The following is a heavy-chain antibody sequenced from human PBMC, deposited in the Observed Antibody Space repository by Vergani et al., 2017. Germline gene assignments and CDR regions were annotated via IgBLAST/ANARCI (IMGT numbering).Heavy chain of an antibody. D-gene: IGHD6-19*01. CDR2: IYYSGST. CDR3: ARHSTVEWLVKLGWIVP. V-gene: IGHV4-39*01. CDR1: GASIRSSNYY. Sequence: QLQLQESGPGLVKPSATLSLTCSVSGASIRSSNYYWGWIRQPPGKGLEWIASIYYSGSTYYNPSLKSRVTISVDTSKNQFSLKLSSVTAADTAVYFCARHSTVEWLVKLGWIVPWCQGSLVTVSS. J-gene: IGHJ5*02.